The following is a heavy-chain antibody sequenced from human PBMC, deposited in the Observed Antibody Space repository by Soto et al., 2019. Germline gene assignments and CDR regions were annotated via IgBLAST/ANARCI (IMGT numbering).Heavy chain of an antibody. CDR2: IYYSGST. Sequence: SETLSLTCTVSGGSITSGGYYWAWIRQHPGKGLEWIGYIYYSGSTYYNPSLKSRVTISVDTSKNQFSLELRSLRSDDTAVYYCASDSGSYMYVSDWGQGTLVTVSS. CDR3: ASDSGSYMYVSD. V-gene: IGHV4-31*03. J-gene: IGHJ4*02. CDR1: GGSITSGGYY. D-gene: IGHD1-26*01.